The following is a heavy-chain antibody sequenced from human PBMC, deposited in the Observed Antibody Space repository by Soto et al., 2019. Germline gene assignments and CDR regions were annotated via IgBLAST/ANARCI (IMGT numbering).Heavy chain of an antibody. CDR1: GGSISSGGYY. V-gene: IGHV4-31*03. Sequence: SETLSLTCTVSGGSISSGGYYWSWIRQHPGKGLEWIGYIYYSGSTYYNPSLKSRVTISVDTSKNQFSLKLSSVTAADTAVYYCARVRSEAATNFYYYYYYGMDAWGQGTTVTVSS. CDR2: IYYSGST. J-gene: IGHJ6*02. D-gene: IGHD2-15*01. CDR3: ARVRSEAATNFYYYYYYGMDA.